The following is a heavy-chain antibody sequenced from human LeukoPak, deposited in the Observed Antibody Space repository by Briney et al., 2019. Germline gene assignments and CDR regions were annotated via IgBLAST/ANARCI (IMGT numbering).Heavy chain of an antibody. D-gene: IGHD3-22*01. J-gene: IGHJ3*02. CDR2: ISGNGVGT. CDR3: AREGHSSGYCGAFDI. Sequence: GGSLRLSCAASGFTFSSYAMSWVRQGPGKGLEYVSGISGNGVGTYYASSVKGRFTISRDNSKNTLYLQMDSLKDEDMAMYYCAREGHSSGYCGAFDIWGPGTMVTVSS. V-gene: IGHV3-64*01. CDR1: GFTFSSYA.